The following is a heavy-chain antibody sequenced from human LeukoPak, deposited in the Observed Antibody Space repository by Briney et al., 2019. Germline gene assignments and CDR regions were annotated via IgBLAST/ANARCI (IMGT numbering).Heavy chain of an antibody. Sequence: PSETLSLTCTVSGGSISSGGYYWSWIRQHPGKGLEWIGYIYYSGSTYYNPSLKSRVTISVDTSKNQFSLKLSSVTAADTAVYYCAAGWGTNHWFDPWGQGTLVTVSS. CDR2: IYYSGST. D-gene: IGHD2-8*02. CDR3: AAGWGTNHWFDP. V-gene: IGHV4-31*03. CDR1: GGSISSGGYY. J-gene: IGHJ5*02.